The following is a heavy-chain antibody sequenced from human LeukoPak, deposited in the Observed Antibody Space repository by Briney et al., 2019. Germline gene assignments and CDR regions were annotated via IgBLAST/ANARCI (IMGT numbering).Heavy chain of an antibody. Sequence: PAASVKVSCKASGYTFTGYYMHWVRQAPGQGLGWMGWINPNSGGTNYAQKFQGRVTMTRDTSISTAYMELSRLRSDDTAVYYCARGTIHNYYYDSSGYQNWFDPWGQGTLVTVSS. V-gene: IGHV1-2*02. CDR2: INPNSGGT. CDR1: GYTFTGYY. CDR3: ARGTIHNYYYDSSGYQNWFDP. J-gene: IGHJ5*02. D-gene: IGHD3-22*01.